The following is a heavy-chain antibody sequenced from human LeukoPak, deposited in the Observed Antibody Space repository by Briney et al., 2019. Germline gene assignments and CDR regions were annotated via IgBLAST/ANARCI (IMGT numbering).Heavy chain of an antibody. Sequence: SETLSLTCTASGGSIWSISYYWGWIRQPPGKGLEWIGTIYYSGSTYYNPSLKSRVTISVDTSKNQLSLKLSSVTAADTAAYYCARHSGTYPRWFDYWGQGTLVTVSS. J-gene: IGHJ4*02. V-gene: IGHV4-39*01. CDR2: IYYSGST. CDR1: GGSIWSISYY. D-gene: IGHD1-26*01. CDR3: ARHSGTYPRWFDY.